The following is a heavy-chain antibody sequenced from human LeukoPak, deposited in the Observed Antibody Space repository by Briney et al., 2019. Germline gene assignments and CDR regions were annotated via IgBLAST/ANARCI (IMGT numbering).Heavy chain of an antibody. CDR3: ATDSYSSSWPNYFDY. D-gene: IGHD6-13*01. Sequence: PSETLSLTCTVSGGSISSSSYYWGWIRQPPGKGLEWIGSIYYSGSTYYNPSLKSRVTISVDTSKNQFSLKLSSVTAADTAVYYCATDSYSSSWPNYFDYWGQGTLVTVSS. V-gene: IGHV4-39*01. CDR2: IYYSGST. CDR1: GGSISSSSYY. J-gene: IGHJ4*02.